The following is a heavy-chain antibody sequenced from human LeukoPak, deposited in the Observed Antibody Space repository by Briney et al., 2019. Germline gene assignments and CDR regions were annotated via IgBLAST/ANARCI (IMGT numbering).Heavy chain of an antibody. Sequence: ASVKVSCKASGGTFSSYTISWVRQAPGQGLEWMGRIIPILGIANYAQKSQGRVTITADKSTSTAYMELSSLRSEDTAVYYCARTTRRGTVTTDYYYYGMDVWGQGTTVTVSS. CDR3: ARTTRRGTVTTDYYYYGMDV. D-gene: IGHD4-11*01. CDR1: GGTFSSYT. CDR2: IIPILGIA. V-gene: IGHV1-69*02. J-gene: IGHJ6*02.